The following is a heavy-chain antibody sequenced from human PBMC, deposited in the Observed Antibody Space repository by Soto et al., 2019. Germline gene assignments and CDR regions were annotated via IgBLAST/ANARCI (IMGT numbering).Heavy chain of an antibody. J-gene: IGHJ4*02. D-gene: IGHD5-18*01. CDR1: GGSISSYY. CDR3: AGSDVDTAMTDY. V-gene: IGHV4-59*01. CDR2: IYYSGST. Sequence: SETLSLTCTVSGGSISSYYWSWIRQPPGKGLEGIGYIYYSGSTNYNPSLKSRVTISVDTSKNQFSLKLSSVTAADTAVYYCAGSDVDTAMTDYWGQGTLVTVSS.